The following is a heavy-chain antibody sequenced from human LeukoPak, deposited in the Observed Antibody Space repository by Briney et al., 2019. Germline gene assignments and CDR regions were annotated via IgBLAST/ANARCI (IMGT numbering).Heavy chain of an antibody. J-gene: IGHJ4*02. CDR1: GGSISSSSYY. Sequence: PSETLSLTCTVSGGSISSSSYYWGWIRQPPGKGLEWIGSIYYSGSTYYNPSLKSRVTISVDTSKSQFSLKLSSVTAADTAVYYCARDRSSGWYGAHDYWGQGTLVTVSS. CDR3: ARDRSSGWYGAHDY. D-gene: IGHD6-19*01. CDR2: IYYSGST. V-gene: IGHV4-39*07.